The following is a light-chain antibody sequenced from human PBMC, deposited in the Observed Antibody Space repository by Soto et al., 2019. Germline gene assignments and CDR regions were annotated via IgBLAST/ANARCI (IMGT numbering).Light chain of an antibody. Sequence: QSVLTQPPSASGTPGQRVTIYCTGSSSNIGSNYVYWYQQLPGTAPKLLIYRNNQRPSGVPDRFSGFKSVTSAPLAISGLRSEDEADCYCAAWEDSLGVFGGGTKRTVL. J-gene: IGLJ2*01. V-gene: IGLV1-47*01. CDR2: RNN. CDR1: SSNIGSNY. CDR3: AAWEDSLGV.